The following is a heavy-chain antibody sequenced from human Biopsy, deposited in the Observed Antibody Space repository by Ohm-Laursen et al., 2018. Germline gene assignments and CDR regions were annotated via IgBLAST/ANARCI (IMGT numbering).Heavy chain of an antibody. V-gene: IGHV1-18*01. CDR1: GYIFTSFG. D-gene: IGHD3-10*01. CDR2: VSTYNGNT. Sequence: ASVKVSCKGSGYIFTSFGVSWVRQAPGHGLEWMGWVSTYNGNTEYEQKFQGRVTMTTDTSANTAYMELRSLRSDDTAVYFCARGYSRRVSIFEASIYWFDTWGQGTLVTVPS. CDR3: ARGYSRRVSIFEASIYWFDT. J-gene: IGHJ5*02.